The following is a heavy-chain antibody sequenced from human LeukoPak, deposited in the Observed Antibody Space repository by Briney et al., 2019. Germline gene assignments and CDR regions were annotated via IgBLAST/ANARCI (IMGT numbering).Heavy chain of an antibody. V-gene: IGHV3-33*06. CDR1: GFTFSSYG. CDR2: IWYDGSNK. D-gene: IGHD3-10*01. J-gene: IGHJ6*03. Sequence: GRSLRLSCAASGFTFSSYGMHWVRQAPGKGLEWVAFIWYDGSNKYYADSVKGRFTISRDNSKNTQYLQMNSLRAEDTAVYYCAKTGGSGTAYWYYYMDVWGKGTTVTVSS. CDR3: AKTGGSGTAYWYYYMDV.